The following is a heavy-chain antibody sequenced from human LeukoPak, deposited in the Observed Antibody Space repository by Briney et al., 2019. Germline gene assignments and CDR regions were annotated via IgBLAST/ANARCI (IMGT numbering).Heavy chain of an antibody. CDR3: ARGLLAAAGIDY. Sequence: GGSLRLSCVASGFTFSSYYMNWVRQAPGKGLEWVSSISSSSIYIYYADSVKGRFTISRDNAKNSLYLQMNSLRAEDTAVYYCARGLLAAAGIDYWGQGALVTVSS. D-gene: IGHD6-13*01. V-gene: IGHV3-21*01. CDR2: ISSSSIYI. CDR1: GFTFSSYY. J-gene: IGHJ4*02.